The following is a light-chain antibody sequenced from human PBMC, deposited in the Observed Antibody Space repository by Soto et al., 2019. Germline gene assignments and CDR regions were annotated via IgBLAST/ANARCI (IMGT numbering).Light chain of an antibody. CDR1: QSVSNNY. Sequence: EIVLTQSPGTLSLSPGERVTLSFRASQSVSNNYLAWYQQKPGQAPRLLIYGASNRATDIPDRFSGSGSGTDFTLTISRLEPEDFAVYYCQQYGLSPRTFGQGTKVDIK. V-gene: IGKV3-20*01. CDR3: QQYGLSPRT. J-gene: IGKJ1*01. CDR2: GAS.